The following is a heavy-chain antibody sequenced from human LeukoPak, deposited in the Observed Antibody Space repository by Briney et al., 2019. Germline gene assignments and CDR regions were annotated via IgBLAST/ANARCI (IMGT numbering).Heavy chain of an antibody. J-gene: IGHJ5*02. D-gene: IGHD2-8*01. CDR2: FDPEDGDT. CDR3: AKVSCTNWFDP. Sequence: ASVKVSPTASVYTLTQLAMHWVRQAGGKGREGVGGFDPEDGDTIYAQNFQGRVTMTEDTSTDTAYMEMSSLRSEDTAVYYCAKVSCTNWFDPWGQGTLVTVSS. V-gene: IGHV1-24*01. CDR1: VYTLTQLA.